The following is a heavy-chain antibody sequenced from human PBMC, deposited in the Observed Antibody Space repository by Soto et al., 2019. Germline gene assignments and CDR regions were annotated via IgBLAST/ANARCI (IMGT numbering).Heavy chain of an antibody. CDR3: AKEGPAQSSIAALGMDV. J-gene: IGHJ6*02. V-gene: IGHV3-23*01. Sequence: EVQLLESGGGLVQPGGSLRLSCAAPGFTFSSYAMSWVRQAPGKGLEWVSAISGSGGSTYYADSVKGRFTISRDNSKNTLYLQMNSLRAEDTAVYYCAKEGPAQSSIAALGMDVWGQGTTVTVSS. D-gene: IGHD6-6*01. CDR2: ISGSGGST. CDR1: GFTFSSYA.